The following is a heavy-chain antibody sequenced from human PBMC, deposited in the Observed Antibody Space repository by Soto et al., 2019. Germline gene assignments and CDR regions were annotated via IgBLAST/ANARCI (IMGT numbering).Heavy chain of an antibody. CDR1: GGSISTSRSY. J-gene: IGHJ5*02. V-gene: IGHV4-39*01. CDR2: IFYSGST. D-gene: IGHD2-21*01. CDR3: ARQPTTGDPALWFDP. Sequence: PSETLSLTCNVSGGSISTSRSYWAWIRQPPGKGLEWLANIFYSGSTYYNPSLASRVTVSVDTSKNEFSLKLRSVTAADTAVYYCARQPTTGDPALWFDPWGQGTLVTVSS.